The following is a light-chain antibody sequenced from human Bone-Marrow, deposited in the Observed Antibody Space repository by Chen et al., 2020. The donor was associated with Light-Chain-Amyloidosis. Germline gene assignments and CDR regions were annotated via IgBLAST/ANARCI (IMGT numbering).Light chain of an antibody. CDR2: RDT. CDR1: DLPTKY. CDR3: QSADSSGTYEVI. J-gene: IGLJ2*01. Sequence: SYELTQPPSVSVSPGQTARITCSGDDLPTKYAYWYQQKPGQAPVLVIQRDTERPLGISERFSGSSSGTTATLTISGVQAEDEADYHCQSADSSGTYEVIFGGGTKLTVL. V-gene: IGLV3-25*03.